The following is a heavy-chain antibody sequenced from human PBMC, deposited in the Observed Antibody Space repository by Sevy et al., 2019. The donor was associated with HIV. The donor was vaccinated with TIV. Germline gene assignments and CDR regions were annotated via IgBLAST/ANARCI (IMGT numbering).Heavy chain of an antibody. D-gene: IGHD6-6*01. CDR3: ARGSIAARPGYYYGMDV. J-gene: IGHJ6*02. CDR2: INPNSGGT. CDR1: GYTFTGYY. V-gene: IGHV1-2*02. Sequence: ASVKVSCKASGYTFTGYYMHWVRQAPGRGLEWMGWINPNSGGTNYAQKFQGRVTMTRDTSISTAYMELSRLRSDDTAVYYWARGSIAARPGYYYGMDVWGQGTTVTVSS.